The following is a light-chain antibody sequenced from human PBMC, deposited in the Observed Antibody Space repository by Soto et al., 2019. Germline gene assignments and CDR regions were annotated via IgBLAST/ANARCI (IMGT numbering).Light chain of an antibody. CDR3: QHFYDYPHS. CDR1: QSIRRN. Sequence: EIVMTQSPATLSVSPGEGATLSCRASQSIRRNLAWYQQKPGQAPRLLIYDASTRATGVPARFSGGGSGTEFTLTISSLQSEDFATYYCQHFYDYPHSFGPGTKVDI. V-gene: IGKV3-15*01. J-gene: IGKJ3*01. CDR2: DAS.